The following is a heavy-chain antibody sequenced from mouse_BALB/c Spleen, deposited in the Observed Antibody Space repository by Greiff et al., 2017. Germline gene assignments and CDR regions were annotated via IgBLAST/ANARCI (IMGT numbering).Heavy chain of an antibody. Sequence: DVQLQESGPGLVKPSQSLSLTCSVTGYSITSGYYWNWIRQFPGNKLEWMGYISYDGSNNYNPSLKNRISITRDTSKNQFFLKLNSVTTEDTATYYCAREKGGYWYFDVWGAGTTVTVSS. CDR2: ISYDGSN. CDR3: AREKGGYWYFDV. V-gene: IGHV3-6*02. CDR1: GYSITSGYY. J-gene: IGHJ1*01.